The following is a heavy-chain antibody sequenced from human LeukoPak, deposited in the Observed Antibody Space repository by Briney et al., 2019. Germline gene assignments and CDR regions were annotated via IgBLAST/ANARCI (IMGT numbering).Heavy chain of an antibody. Sequence: SSETLSLTCTVSGDSISSTSYYWGWIRQPPGKGLECIASIYCDGSTHYNPSLKSRVTISVDTSKNQFSLKLNSVTAADTAVYYCARGGYEDPFDYWGQGTLVAVAS. CDR3: ARGGYEDPFDY. CDR2: IYCDGST. CDR1: GDSISSTSYY. D-gene: IGHD5-12*01. V-gene: IGHV4-39*07. J-gene: IGHJ4*02.